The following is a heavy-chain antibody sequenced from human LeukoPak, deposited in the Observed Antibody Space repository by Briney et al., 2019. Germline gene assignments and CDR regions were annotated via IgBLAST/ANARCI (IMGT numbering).Heavy chain of an antibody. CDR2: LSYDGSRK. Sequence: PGGSLRLSCAASGFTFSSYGMHWVRQAPGKGLEWVAVLSYDGSRKYYADSVKGRFTISRDNAKNSLYLQMNSLRAEDTAVYYCARVWYSGSYPVDYWGQGTLVTVSS. CDR1: GFTFSSYG. V-gene: IGHV3-30*04. J-gene: IGHJ4*02. D-gene: IGHD1-26*01. CDR3: ARVWYSGSYPVDY.